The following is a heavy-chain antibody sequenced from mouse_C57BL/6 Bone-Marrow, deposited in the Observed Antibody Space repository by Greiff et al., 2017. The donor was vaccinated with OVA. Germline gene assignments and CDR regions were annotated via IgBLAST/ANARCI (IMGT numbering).Heavy chain of an antibody. J-gene: IGHJ2*01. V-gene: IGHV1-82*01. Sequence: QVQLQQSGPELVKPGASVKISCKASGYAFSSSWMNWVKQRPGKGLEWIGRIYPGDGDTNYNGKFKGKATLTADKSSSTAYMQLSSLTSEDSAVYFCAILGYYSNYWTYFDYWGQGTTLTVSS. CDR2: IYPGDGDT. CDR1: GYAFSSSW. D-gene: IGHD2-5*01. CDR3: AILGYYSNYWTYFDY.